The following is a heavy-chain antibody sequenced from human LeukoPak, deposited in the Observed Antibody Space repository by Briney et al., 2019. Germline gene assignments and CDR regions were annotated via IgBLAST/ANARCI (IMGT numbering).Heavy chain of an antibody. Sequence: ASVKVSCKASGYIFTSYYMHWVRQAPGQGLEWMGIINPSVGSTSYAQKFQGRVTMTRDTSTSTVYMELSSLRSEDTAVYYCAKELVLLWFGESRNLNWFDPWGQGTLVTVSS. CDR3: AKELVLLWFGESRNLNWFDP. V-gene: IGHV1-46*01. J-gene: IGHJ5*02. CDR2: INPSVGST. CDR1: GYIFTSYY. D-gene: IGHD3-10*01.